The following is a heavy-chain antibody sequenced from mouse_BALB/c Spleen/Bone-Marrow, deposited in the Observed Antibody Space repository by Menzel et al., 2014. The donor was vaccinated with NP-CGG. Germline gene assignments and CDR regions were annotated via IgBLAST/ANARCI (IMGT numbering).Heavy chain of an antibody. CDR1: GYAFXDYL. CDR3: ARYDGYFDY. Sequence: LVESGAELVGPGTSVKVSCKASGYAFXDYLMEWLKQRPGQGLEWIGVINPGSGSTNYNEKFKDKATLTADKSSSTAYMQLSSLTSDDSAVYFCARYDGYFDYWGQGTILTVSS. CDR2: INPGSGST. V-gene: IGHV1-54*01. J-gene: IGHJ2*01. D-gene: IGHD2-3*01.